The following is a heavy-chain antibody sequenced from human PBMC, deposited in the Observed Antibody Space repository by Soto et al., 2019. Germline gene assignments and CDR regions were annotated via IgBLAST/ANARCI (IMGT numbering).Heavy chain of an antibody. V-gene: IGHV3-74*01. J-gene: IGHJ4*02. Sequence: GGSLILSCAASGFTFSLYWMHWVRQVPGKGPEWVSRINDDGISTNYADSVKGRFTISRDNAKNTLYLQMNALRVEDTAVYYCTRGPRSTSTGTGAFWGQGTLVTVSS. D-gene: IGHD1-1*01. CDR2: INDDGIST. CDR3: TRGPRSTSTGTGAF. CDR1: GFTFSLYW.